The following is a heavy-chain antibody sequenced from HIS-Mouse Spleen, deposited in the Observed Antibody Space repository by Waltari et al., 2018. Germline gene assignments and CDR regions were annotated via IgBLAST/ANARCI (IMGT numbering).Heavy chain of an antibody. CDR2: RTPNRGNT. V-gene: IGHV1-8*01. J-gene: IGHJ4*02. Sequence: QVQLVQSGAEVKKPGASVKVSCKASGYTFTSYDINWVRQATGQGLEWMGWRTPNRGNTGEAQKFQGIVTMTRNTSISTAYMELSSLRSEDTAVYYCARVYYDFWSGYYYWGQGTLVTVSS. CDR1: GYTFTSYD. D-gene: IGHD3-3*01. CDR3: ARVYYDFWSGYYY.